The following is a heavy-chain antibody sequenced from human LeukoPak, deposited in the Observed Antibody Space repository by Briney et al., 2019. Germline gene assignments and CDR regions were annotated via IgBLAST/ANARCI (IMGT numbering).Heavy chain of an antibody. CDR3: ARDESFCSGSYNYYYYGMDV. J-gene: IGHJ6*04. V-gene: IGHV3-21*01. D-gene: IGHD3-10*02. CDR2: ISSSSSYI. CDR1: GFTFSSYS. Sequence: PGGSLRLSCAASGFTFSSYSMNWVRQAPGKGLEWVSSISSSSSYIYYADSVNGRFTTSRDNATNSLYLQMKRLRAEDKAVYYCARDESFCSGSYNYYYYGMDVWGKGTTVTVSS.